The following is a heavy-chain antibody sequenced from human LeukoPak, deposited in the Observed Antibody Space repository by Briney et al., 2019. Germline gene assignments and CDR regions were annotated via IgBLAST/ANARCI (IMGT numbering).Heavy chain of an antibody. V-gene: IGHV1-69*04. CDR1: GGTFSSYA. CDR3: ASAVWRDAFDI. D-gene: IGHD2-8*01. Sequence: SVKVSCKASGGTFSSYAISWVRQAPGQGLEWMGRIIPILGIANYAQKFQGRVTMTRDTSTSTVYMELSSLRSEDTAVYYCASAVWRDAFDIWGQGTMVTVSS. J-gene: IGHJ3*02. CDR2: IIPILGIA.